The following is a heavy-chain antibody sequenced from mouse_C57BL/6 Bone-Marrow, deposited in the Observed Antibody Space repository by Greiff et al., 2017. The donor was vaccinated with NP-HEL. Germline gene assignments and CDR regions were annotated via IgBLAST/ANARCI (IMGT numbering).Heavy chain of an antibody. J-gene: IGHJ1*03. CDR2: IDPSDSYT. Sequence: QGQRQQLVGGRVMPGASVKLSCKASGYTFTSYWMHWVKQRPGQGLEWIGEIDPSDSYTNYNQKFKGKSKLTVDKSSSTAYMQLSSLTSEDSAVYYCARGVITTSGWYFDVWGTGTTVTVSS. CDR1: GYTFTSYW. D-gene: IGHD2-4*01. CDR3: ARGVITTSGWYFDV. V-gene: IGHV1-69*01.